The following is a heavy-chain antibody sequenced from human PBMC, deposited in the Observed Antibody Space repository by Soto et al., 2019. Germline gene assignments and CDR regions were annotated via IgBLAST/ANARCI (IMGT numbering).Heavy chain of an antibody. J-gene: IGHJ6*02. CDR2: ISGGGGST. Sequence: EVPLLESGGGLVQPEGSLRLSCAASGFTFSSYAMSWVRQAPGKGLEWVSAISGGGGSTCYADSVKGRFTISRDNSMNTLFLQMNSLRAEDTAVYYCASNSRLYYYYGMDVWGQGTTVTVSS. CDR1: GFTFSSYA. V-gene: IGHV3-23*01. CDR3: ASNSRLYYYYGMDV.